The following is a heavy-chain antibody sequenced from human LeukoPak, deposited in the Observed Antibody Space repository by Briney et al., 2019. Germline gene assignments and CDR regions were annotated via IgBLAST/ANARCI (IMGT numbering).Heavy chain of an antibody. Sequence: SVRVSCKASGGTFSTYTFSWVRRAPGQGLEWMGGIIPIFGTINHAQKFQGRVTITADESASTAYMELRSLRSDDTAVYYCARDSRGDIFRNYYYYGMDVWGQGTTVTVSS. V-gene: IGHV1-69*13. CDR2: IIPIFGTI. D-gene: IGHD3-9*01. CDR1: GGTFSTYT. CDR3: ARDSRGDIFRNYYYYGMDV. J-gene: IGHJ6*02.